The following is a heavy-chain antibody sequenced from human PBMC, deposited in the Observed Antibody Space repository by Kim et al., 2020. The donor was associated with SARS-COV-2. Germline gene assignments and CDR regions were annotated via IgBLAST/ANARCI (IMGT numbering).Heavy chain of an antibody. CDR3: AKSGAAPPYFDY. CDR1: GGSISSYY. D-gene: IGHD1-26*01. V-gene: IGHV4-59*13. CDR2: IYYSGST. Sequence: SETLSLTCTVSGGSISSYYWSWIRQPPGKGLEWIGYIYYSGSTNYNPSLNSRVTISVDTSKNQFSLKLSSVTAADTAVYYCAKSGAAPPYFDYWGQGTLVTVSS. J-gene: IGHJ4*02.